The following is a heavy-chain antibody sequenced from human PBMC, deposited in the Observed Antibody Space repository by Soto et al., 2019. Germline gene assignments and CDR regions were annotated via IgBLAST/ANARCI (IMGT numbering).Heavy chain of an antibody. J-gene: IGHJ4*02. Sequence: GGSLRLSCAASGFTFSSYWMHWVRQAPGKGLVWVSRINPDGSATNYADSVKGRFTISRDNAKNTLYLQMNSLRAEDTAVFYCGRGGSDSPMAPGYWGQGTLVTV. D-gene: IGHD5-18*01. V-gene: IGHV3-74*01. CDR3: GRGGSDSPMAPGY. CDR2: INPDGSAT. CDR1: GFTFSSYW.